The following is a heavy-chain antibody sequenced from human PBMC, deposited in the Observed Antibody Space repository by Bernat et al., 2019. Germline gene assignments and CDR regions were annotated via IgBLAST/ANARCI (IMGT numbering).Heavy chain of an antibody. CDR1: GGSISSSSYY. CDR3: ARLGQTYYYDSSGYYYFDY. Sequence: QLQLQESGPGLVKPSETLSLTCTVSGGSISSSSYYWGWTRQPPGKGLEWIGSIYYSGSTYYNPSLKSRVTISVDTSKNQFSLKLSSVTAADTAVYYCARLGQTYYYDSSGYYYFDYWGQGTLVTVSS. J-gene: IGHJ4*02. D-gene: IGHD3-22*01. V-gene: IGHV4-39*01. CDR2: IYYSGST.